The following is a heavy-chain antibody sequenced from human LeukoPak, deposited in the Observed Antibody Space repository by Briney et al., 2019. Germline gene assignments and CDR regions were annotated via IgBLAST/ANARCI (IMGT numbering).Heavy chain of an antibody. D-gene: IGHD3-10*01. CDR1: GFTFSSYN. CDR3: AKTGLKVPRSYFDY. V-gene: IGHV3-23*01. J-gene: IGHJ4*02. CDR2: IGDSGGST. Sequence: GGSLRLSCAASGFTFSSYNMNWVRQAPGEGLEWVSAIGDSGGSTYYADSVRGRFTISRDNSKNTLYLQMNSLRAEDTAIYYCAKTGLKVPRSYFDYWGQGALVTVSS.